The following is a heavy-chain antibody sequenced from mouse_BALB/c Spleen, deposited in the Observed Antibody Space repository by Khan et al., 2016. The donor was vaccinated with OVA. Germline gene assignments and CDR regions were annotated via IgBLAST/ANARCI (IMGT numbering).Heavy chain of an antibody. CDR1: GFSLNYYG. Sequence: QVRLQQSGPGLVQPSQSLSITCTVSGFSLNYYGVHWVRQSPGKGLEWLGVIWSGGSTDYNAPFISRLSISKDNSKSQVFFKMNSLQSNDTAIYYCARNYDYDEGLAYWGQGTLVTVSA. CDR3: ARNYDYDEGLAY. CDR2: IWSGGST. V-gene: IGHV2-2*03. J-gene: IGHJ3*01. D-gene: IGHD2-4*01.